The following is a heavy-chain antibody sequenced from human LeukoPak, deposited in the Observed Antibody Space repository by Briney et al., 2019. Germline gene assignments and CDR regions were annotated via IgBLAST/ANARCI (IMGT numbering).Heavy chain of an antibody. J-gene: IGHJ3*02. Sequence: GASVKVSCKASGYTFTSYGISWMRQAPGQGLEWMGWISAYNGNTNYAQKLQGRVTVTTDTSTSTAYMEVRSLRSDDTAVYYCARDAITMVRGVISNDAFDIWGQGTMVTVSS. CDR3: ARDAITMVRGVISNDAFDI. CDR2: ISAYNGNT. D-gene: IGHD3-10*01. CDR1: GYTFTSYG. V-gene: IGHV1-18*01.